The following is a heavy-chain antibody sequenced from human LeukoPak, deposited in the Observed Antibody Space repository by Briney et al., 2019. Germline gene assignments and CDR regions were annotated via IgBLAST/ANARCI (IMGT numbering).Heavy chain of an antibody. CDR2: ISGSGGST. J-gene: IGHJ4*02. Sequence: GGSLRLSCAASGFTFSSYAMSWVRQAPGKGLEWVSAISGSGGSTYYADSVKGRFTISRDNSKNTLYLQMNSLRAEDTAVYYCAKDPEYQLLYGYYFVYWGQGTLVTVSS. CDR1: GFTFSSYA. D-gene: IGHD2-2*02. V-gene: IGHV3-23*01. CDR3: AKDPEYQLLYGYYFVY.